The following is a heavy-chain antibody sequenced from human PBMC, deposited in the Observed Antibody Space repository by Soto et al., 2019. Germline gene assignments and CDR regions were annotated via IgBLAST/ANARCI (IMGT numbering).Heavy chain of an antibody. CDR1: GDPITSYF. D-gene: IGHD1-26*01. J-gene: IGHJ4*02. V-gene: IGHV4-4*07. CDR2: VFPGGPT. Sequence: QVQLQESGPGLVKPSVTLSLICTVSGDPITSYFWTLLRQPAGQGLEWIGHVFPGGPTSHNSSLKSRISMSIDTSRSPCSLTLTSVTAAVTAVYYCARTLSGFTSGSSQFYFDYWGQGTQGTVSS. CDR3: ARTLSGFTSGSSQFYFDY.